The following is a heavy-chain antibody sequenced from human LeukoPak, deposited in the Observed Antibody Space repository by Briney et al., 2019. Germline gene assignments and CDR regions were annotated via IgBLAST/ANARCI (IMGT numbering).Heavy chain of an antibody. CDR3: ARDRSPAPGRSYGRGHFDY. CDR1: GYTFTGYY. CDR2: INPNSGDT. V-gene: IGHV1-2*02. J-gene: IGHJ4*02. Sequence: ASVKVSCKASGYTFTGYYMHWVRQAPGQGLEWMGWINPNSGDTNYAQKFQGRVTMTRDTSINTAYMELSRLRSDDTAVYYCARDRSPAPGRSYGRGHFDYWGQGTLVTVSS. D-gene: IGHD5-18*01.